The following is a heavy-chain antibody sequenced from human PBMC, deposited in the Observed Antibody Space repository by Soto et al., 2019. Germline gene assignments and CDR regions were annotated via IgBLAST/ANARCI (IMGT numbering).Heavy chain of an antibody. CDR3: ARGKDYDFWSCYYTMPLKDYYYGMDV. J-gene: IGHJ6*02. Sequence: GGSLRLSCAASGFTFSSYGMHWVRQAPGKWLEWVAVIWYDGSNKYYADSVKGRFTISRDNSKNTLYLQMNSLRAEDTAVYYFARGKDYDFWSCYYTMPLKDYYYGMDVWGQGTTVTVSS. V-gene: IGHV3-33*01. D-gene: IGHD3-3*01. CDR1: GFTFSSYG. CDR2: IWYDGSNK.